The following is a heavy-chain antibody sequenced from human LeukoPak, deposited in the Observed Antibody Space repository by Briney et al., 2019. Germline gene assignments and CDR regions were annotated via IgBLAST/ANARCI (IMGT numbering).Heavy chain of an antibody. Sequence: GESLKISCKGSGYIFSDFWIVWVRQMPGQGLEWMGIIYPGDSDTRYSPSFQGQVTISADRSISTAYLRWSSLKASDTAMYYCARHETGPYFDYWGQGTLVTVSS. V-gene: IGHV5-51*01. D-gene: IGHD1-1*01. CDR3: ARHETGPYFDY. CDR1: GYIFSDFW. J-gene: IGHJ4*02. CDR2: IYPGDSDT.